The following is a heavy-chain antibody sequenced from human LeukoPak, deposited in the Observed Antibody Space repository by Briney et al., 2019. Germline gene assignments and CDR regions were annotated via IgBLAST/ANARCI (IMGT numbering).Heavy chain of an antibody. CDR1: GYSFINYW. J-gene: IGHJ5*02. V-gene: IGHV5-51*01. CDR3: ATNILVRDIINWFDP. Sequence: GESLKISCKGSGYSFINYWIGWVRQVPGKGLEWMGIIYPGDSQTRYSPSFQGQVTISADKSISTAYLQWSSLRYDDTAVYYCATNILVRDIINWFDPWGQGTLVTVSS. D-gene: IGHD3-10*01. CDR2: IYPGDSQT.